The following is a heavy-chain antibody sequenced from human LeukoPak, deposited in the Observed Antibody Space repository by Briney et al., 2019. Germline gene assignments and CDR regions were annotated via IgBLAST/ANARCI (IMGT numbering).Heavy chain of an antibody. CDR1: GDTFTSYD. CDR3: ARGEYSGSYYYFAY. CDR2: MNPNTANT. V-gene: IGHV1-8*01. Sequence: ASVKISCKASGDTFTSYDTNWVRQAPGQGVEWLGWMNPNTANTGYAQKFQGRVTITRNTSISTSYMELNSLRSEDTAVYYCARGEYSGSYYYFAYWGQGTLVTVSS. D-gene: IGHD1-26*01. J-gene: IGHJ4*02.